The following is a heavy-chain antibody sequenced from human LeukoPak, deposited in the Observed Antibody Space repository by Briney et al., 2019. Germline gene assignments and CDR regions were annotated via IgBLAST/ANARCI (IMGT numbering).Heavy chain of an antibody. CDR1: GYTFTSYA. Sequence: ASVKVSCKASGYTFTSYAMHWVRQAPGQRLEWMGWINAGNGNTKYSQKSQGRVTITRDTSASTAYMELSSLRSEDTAVYYCAVARLRPFKWFGELPFHWGQGTLVTVSS. CDR2: INAGNGNT. J-gene: IGHJ4*02. V-gene: IGHV1-3*01. CDR3: AVARLRPFKWFGELPFH. D-gene: IGHD3-10*01.